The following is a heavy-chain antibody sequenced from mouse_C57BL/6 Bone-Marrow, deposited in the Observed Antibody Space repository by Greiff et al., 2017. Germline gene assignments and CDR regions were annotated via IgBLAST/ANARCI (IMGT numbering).Heavy chain of an antibody. J-gene: IGHJ2*01. CDR3: ARSGSGPGYFDY. Sequence: VQLQQPGAELVRPGSSVKLSCKASGYTFTSYWMHWVKQRPIQGLEWIGNIDPSDSETHYNQKFKDKATLTVDKSSSTAYMQRSSLASEDSAVYCCARSGSGPGYFDYWGQGTTLTVSS. CDR1: GYTFTSYW. V-gene: IGHV1-52*01. D-gene: IGHD3-2*02. CDR2: IDPSDSET.